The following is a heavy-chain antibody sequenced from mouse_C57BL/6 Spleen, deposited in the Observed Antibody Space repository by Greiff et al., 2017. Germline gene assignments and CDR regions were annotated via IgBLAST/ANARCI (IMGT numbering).Heavy chain of an antibody. CDR2: IYPRSGNT. Sequence: VQLVESGAELARPGASVKLSCKASGYTFTSYGISWVKQRTGQGLEWIGEIYPRSGNTYYNEKFKGKATLTADKSSSTAYMGLRSLTSEDSAVYFCARTGYYGSSDGYAMDYWGQGTSVTVSS. D-gene: IGHD1-1*01. J-gene: IGHJ4*01. V-gene: IGHV1-81*01. CDR1: GYTFTSYG. CDR3: ARTGYYGSSDGYAMDY.